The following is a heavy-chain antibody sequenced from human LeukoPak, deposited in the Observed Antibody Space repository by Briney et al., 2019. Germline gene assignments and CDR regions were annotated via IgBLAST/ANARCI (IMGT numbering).Heavy chain of an antibody. D-gene: IGHD3-9*01. J-gene: IGHJ6*03. CDR1: GYTFTGYY. CDR2: INPNSGGT. V-gene: IGHV1-2*02. Sequence: GASVKVSCKASGYTFTGYYMHWVRQAPGQGLEWMGWINPNSGGTNYAQKFQGRVTMTRDTSISTAYMELSRLRSDDTAVYYCARIRNLGVYYMDVWGKGTTVTVSS. CDR3: ARIRNLGVYYMDV.